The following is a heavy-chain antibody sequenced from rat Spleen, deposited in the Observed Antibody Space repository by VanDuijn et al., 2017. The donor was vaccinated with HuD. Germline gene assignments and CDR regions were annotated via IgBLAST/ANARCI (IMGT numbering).Heavy chain of an antibody. CDR2: IRTKSNNYST. V-gene: IGHV6-6*01. Sequence: EVQVLESGGGLVQPGNSLKLSCATSGLTFSTAWMFWYRQFPEKRPEWVARIRTKSNNYSTDYTESVKGRFTISRDDSKSSIYLHMNNLKEEDTAIYYCALWGTYWGQGVMVTVSS. J-gene: IGHJ2*01. CDR1: GLTFSTAW. CDR3: ALWGTY.